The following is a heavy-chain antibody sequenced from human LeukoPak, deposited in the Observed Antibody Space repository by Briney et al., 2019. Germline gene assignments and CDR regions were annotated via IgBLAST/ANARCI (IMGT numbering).Heavy chain of an antibody. V-gene: IGHV4-61*02. CDR1: GGSISSGGYS. CDR3: ARGLLCSGGSCSPGYYFDY. D-gene: IGHD2-15*01. J-gene: IGHJ4*02. CDR2: IYTSGST. Sequence: SETLSLTCAVSGGSISSGGYSWSWIRQPPGKGLEWIGRIYTSGSTNYNPSLKSRVTMSVDTSKNQFSLKLSSVTAADTAVYYCARGLLCSGGSCSPGYYFDYWGQGTLVTVSS.